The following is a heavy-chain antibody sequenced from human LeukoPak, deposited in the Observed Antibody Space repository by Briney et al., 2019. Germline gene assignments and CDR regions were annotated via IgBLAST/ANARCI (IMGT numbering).Heavy chain of an antibody. D-gene: IGHD3-10*01. CDR1: GFTFDDYA. CDR3: ALWFGAYGMDV. CDR2: ISWNSGSI. Sequence: GGSLRLSCAASGFTFDDYAMHWVRQAPGKGLEWVSGISWNSGSIGYADSVKGRFTISRDNSKNSLYLQMNSLRAEDTALYYCALWFGAYGMDVWGQGTTVTVSS. V-gene: IGHV3-9*01. J-gene: IGHJ6*02.